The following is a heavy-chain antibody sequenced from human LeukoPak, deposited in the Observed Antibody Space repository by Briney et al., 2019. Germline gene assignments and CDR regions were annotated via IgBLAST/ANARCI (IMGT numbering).Heavy chain of an antibody. D-gene: IGHD6-19*01. CDR2: ISSSSSYI. CDR1: GFTFSSYS. CDR3: ARYSSGWYSDY. J-gene: IGHJ4*02. Sequence: GGSLRLSCAASGFTFSSYSMNWVRQAPGKGLEWVSSISSSSSYIYYADSVKGRFTISRDNAKNSLYLQMNSLRAEDTAVYYRARYSSGWYSDYWGQGTLVTVSS. V-gene: IGHV3-21*01.